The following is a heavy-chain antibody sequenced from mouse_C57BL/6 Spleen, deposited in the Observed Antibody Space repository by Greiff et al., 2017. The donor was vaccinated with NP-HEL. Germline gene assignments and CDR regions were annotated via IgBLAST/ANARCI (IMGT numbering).Heavy chain of an antibody. J-gene: IGHJ2*01. CDR3: ARGDYGSSYMDY. Sequence: VQLQQSGAELARPGASVKLSCKASGYTFTSYGISWVKQRTGQGLEWIGEIYPRSGNTYYNEKFKGKATLTADKSSSTAYMGLRSLTSEDSAVYFCARGDYGSSYMDYWGQGTTLTVSS. CDR1: GYTFTSYG. CDR2: IYPRSGNT. D-gene: IGHD1-1*01. V-gene: IGHV1-81*01.